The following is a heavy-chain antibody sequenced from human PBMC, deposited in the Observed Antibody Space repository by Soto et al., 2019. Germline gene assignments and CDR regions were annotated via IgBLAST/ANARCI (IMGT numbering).Heavy chain of an antibody. CDR3: TKSSGGSSSVGMDY. CDR1: GFIFKNYA. CDR2: ITRDGYNK. D-gene: IGHD6-6*01. V-gene: IGHV3-30*04. J-gene: IGHJ4*02. Sequence: GGSLRLSCAGSGFIFKNYALNWVRQAPGKGLEWVASITRDGYNKYYADSVKGRFTISRDNSRDTLSLQMTGLTIEDSSVYYCTKSSGGSSSVGMDYWGQGTRVTVSS.